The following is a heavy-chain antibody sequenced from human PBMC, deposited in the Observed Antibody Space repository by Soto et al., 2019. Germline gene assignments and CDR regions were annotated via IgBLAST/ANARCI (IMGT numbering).Heavy chain of an antibody. CDR2: INPNSGGT. D-gene: IGHD6-13*01. J-gene: IGHJ3*02. CDR3: ASTFSDSSSWYEVGIGAFDI. CDR1: GYTFTGYY. Sequence: ASVKVSCKASGYTFTGYYMHWVRQAPGQGLEWMGWINPNSGGTNYAQKFQGRVTMTRDTSISTAYMELSRLRSDDTAVYYCASTFSDSSSWYEVGIGAFDIWGQGTMVTVSS. V-gene: IGHV1-2*02.